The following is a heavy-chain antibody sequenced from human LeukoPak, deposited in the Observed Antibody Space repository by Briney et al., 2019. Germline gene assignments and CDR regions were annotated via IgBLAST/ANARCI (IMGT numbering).Heavy chain of an antibody. J-gene: IGHJ4*02. CDR2: ISWNSGSI. Sequence: GGSLRLSCAASGFTFDDYAMHWVRQAPGKGLEWVSGISWNSGSIGYADSVKGRFTISRDNAKNSLYLQMNGLRAEDTALYYCAKVPSGSYSLGGYFDYWGQGTLVTVSS. D-gene: IGHD1-26*01. CDR1: GFTFDDYA. CDR3: AKVPSGSYSLGGYFDY. V-gene: IGHV3-9*01.